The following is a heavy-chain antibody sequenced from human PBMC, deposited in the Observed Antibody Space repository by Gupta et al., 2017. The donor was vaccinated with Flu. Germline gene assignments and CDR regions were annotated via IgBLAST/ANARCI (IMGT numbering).Heavy chain of an antibody. CDR3: ARDPGYYFDY. Sequence: EVQLVESGGGLVQPGGSLRLSCAASGFTFGTYWMSWVRQAPGKGLEWVANIKRDGSEKYYVDSVKGRFTISRDNAKNSLYLQMNSLRAEDTAVYYCARDPGYYFDYWGQGTLVTVSS. V-gene: IGHV3-7*01. D-gene: IGHD1-14*01. CDR2: IKRDGSEK. J-gene: IGHJ4*02. CDR1: GFTFGTYW.